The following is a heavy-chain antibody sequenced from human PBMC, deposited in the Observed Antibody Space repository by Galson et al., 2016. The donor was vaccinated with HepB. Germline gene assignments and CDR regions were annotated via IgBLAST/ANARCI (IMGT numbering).Heavy chain of an antibody. CDR3: ARVLTSAYDVFTSYYLYWYFDL. V-gene: IGHV4-59*01. Sequence: SETLSLTCTVSGGSISNYYWSWIRQSPGKGLEWLGYISDSGNTNYNPSLKSRVTMSVDTSKNQFSLKLTSVTAADTALYYCARVLTSAYDVFTSYYLYWYFDLWGRGILVTVSS. CDR1: GGSISNYY. J-gene: IGHJ2*01. CDR2: ISDSGNT. D-gene: IGHD3-9*01.